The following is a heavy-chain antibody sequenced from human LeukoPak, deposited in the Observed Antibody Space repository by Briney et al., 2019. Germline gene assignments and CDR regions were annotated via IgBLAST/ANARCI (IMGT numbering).Heavy chain of an antibody. V-gene: IGHV3-21*01. Sequence: GGSLRLSCAASGFTFSSYSMNWVRQAPGKGLEWVSSISSSSSYIYYADSVKGRFTISRDNAKNSLYLQMNSLRAEDTAVYYCARRGYCSSTSCYFFDHWGQGTLVTVSS. CDR2: ISSSSSYI. CDR1: GFTFSSYS. J-gene: IGHJ4*02. D-gene: IGHD2-2*01. CDR3: ARRGYCSSTSCYFFDH.